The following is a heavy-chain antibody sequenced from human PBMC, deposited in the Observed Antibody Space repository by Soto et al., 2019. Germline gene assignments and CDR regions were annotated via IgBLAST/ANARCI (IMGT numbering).Heavy chain of an antibody. CDR2: IWYDGSNK. J-gene: IGHJ1*01. CDR1: GFTFSSYG. CDR3: ARADTLGPRGYFQH. V-gene: IGHV3-33*01. D-gene: IGHD3-3*01. Sequence: GGSLRLSCAASGFTFSSYGMHGVRQAPGKGLECVAVIWYDGSNKYYADSVKGRFTISRDNSKNTLYLQMNSLRAEDTAVYYCARADTLGPRGYFQHWGQGTLVTVSS.